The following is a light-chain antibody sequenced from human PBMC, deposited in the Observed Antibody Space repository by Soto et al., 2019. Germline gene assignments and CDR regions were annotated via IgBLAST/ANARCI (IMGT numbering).Light chain of an antibody. CDR1: QSVLYSSNNKNY. V-gene: IGKV4-1*01. Sequence: DIVMTQSPDSLAVSLGERATINCKSSQSVLYSSNNKNYLAWYPQKPGQPPKLLIYWASTRESGVPDRFSGSGSGTDFTLTISSLQAEDVAVYYCQQYYSTPPYTFGQGTKLEI. CDR3: QQYYSTPPYT. J-gene: IGKJ2*01. CDR2: WAS.